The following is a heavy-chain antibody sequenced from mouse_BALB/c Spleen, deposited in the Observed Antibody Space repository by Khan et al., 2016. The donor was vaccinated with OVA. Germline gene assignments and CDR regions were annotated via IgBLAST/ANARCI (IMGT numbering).Heavy chain of an antibody. Sequence: QVQLQESGAELARPAASVSMSCKASGYTFTSYSMHWVKQRPGQGLEWIGYINPSSGYTKYNQKFKDKASLTADKSTSTAYMQLSSLTSEDSAAYYRTTTQERWGQGTTLTVSS. V-gene: IGHV1-4*01. J-gene: IGHJ2*01. CDR2: INPSSGYT. CDR1: GYTFTSYS. CDR3: TTTQER.